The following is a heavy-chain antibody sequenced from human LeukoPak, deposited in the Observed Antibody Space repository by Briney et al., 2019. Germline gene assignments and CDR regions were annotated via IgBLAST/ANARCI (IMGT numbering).Heavy chain of an antibody. D-gene: IGHD3-10*01. CDR1: GGSFSGYY. J-gene: IGHJ5*02. CDR2: INHSGST. CDR3: ARGRKLWFGELFFDP. V-gene: IGHV4-34*01. Sequence: SETLSLTCAVYGGSFSGYYWSWIRQPPGKGLEWIGEINHSGSTNYNPSLKSRVTISVDTSKNQFSLKLSSVTAADTAVYYCARGRKLWFGELFFDPWGQGTLVTVSS.